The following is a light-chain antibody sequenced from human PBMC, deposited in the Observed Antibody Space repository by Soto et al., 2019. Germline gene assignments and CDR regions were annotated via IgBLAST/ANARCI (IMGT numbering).Light chain of an antibody. CDR3: QQFQNWPRT. J-gene: IGKJ1*01. V-gene: IGKV3-15*01. Sequence: EIVLTQSPDTLSLSPGESATLXXRAAQSVGTRLAWYQHKTGQAPRVXIYGASTRAAGIPARFSGSGSGTEFTLTITSLQSEDFAVYYCQQFQNWPRTFGQGTKVDIK. CDR1: QSVGTR. CDR2: GAS.